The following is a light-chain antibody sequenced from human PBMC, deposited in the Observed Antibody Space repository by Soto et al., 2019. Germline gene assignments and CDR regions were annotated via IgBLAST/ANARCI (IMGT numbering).Light chain of an antibody. CDR3: CSYVGGDTLI. Sequence: QSALTQPRSVSGSPGQSVTISCTGTSSDVGGYNYVSWYQQHPGKAPKRMIYDVAQRPSGVPDRLSGSRSGKTASLTISGLQPDDEGDYYGCSYVGGDTLIFGSGTKLTVL. CDR2: DVA. V-gene: IGLV2-11*01. CDR1: SSDVGGYNY. J-gene: IGLJ1*01.